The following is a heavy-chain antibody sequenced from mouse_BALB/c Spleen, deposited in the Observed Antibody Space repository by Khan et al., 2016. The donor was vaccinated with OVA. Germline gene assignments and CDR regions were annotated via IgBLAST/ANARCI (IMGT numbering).Heavy chain of an antibody. V-gene: IGHV1-81*01. J-gene: IGHJ2*01. Sequence: QVQLQQSGAELARPGASVKLSCKASAYAFKDYYINWVKQRTGQGLEWMGEIYPGSGHAYYSEKFKGKVTLTADRSSSTAYMQLSSLTSEDSAVYFCAREGNSDYFDYWGQGTTLTVSS. CDR3: AREGNSDYFDY. D-gene: IGHD2-12*01. CDR1: AYAFKDYY. CDR2: IYPGSGHA.